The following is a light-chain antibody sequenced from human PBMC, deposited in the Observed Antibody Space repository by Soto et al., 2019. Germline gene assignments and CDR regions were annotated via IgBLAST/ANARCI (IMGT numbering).Light chain of an antibody. CDR2: AAS. Sequence: DIQMTQSPSSLSASVGDRVTITCWASQGISNYLAWYQQKPGEVPKLLIYAASTLQSGVPSRFSGSGSGTDFTLTIRSLQPEDVATYYCQKLNSAPFTFGPGTKVELK. V-gene: IGKV1-27*01. J-gene: IGKJ3*01. CDR1: QGISNY. CDR3: QKLNSAPFT.